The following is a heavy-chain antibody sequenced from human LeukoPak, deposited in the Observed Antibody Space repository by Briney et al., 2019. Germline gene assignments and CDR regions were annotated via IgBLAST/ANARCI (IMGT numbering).Heavy chain of an antibody. V-gene: IGHV3-23*01. CDR3: AKRPSYGSGSYYFDY. D-gene: IGHD3-10*01. CDR1: GFTFSSYA. CDR2: ISGSGGST. J-gene: IGHJ4*02. Sequence: GGSLRLSCAASGFTFSSYAMSWVRQAPGKELEWVSAISGSGGSTYYADSVKGRSTISRDNSKNTLYLQMNSLRAEDTAVYYCAKRPSYGSGSYYFDYWGQGTLVTVSS.